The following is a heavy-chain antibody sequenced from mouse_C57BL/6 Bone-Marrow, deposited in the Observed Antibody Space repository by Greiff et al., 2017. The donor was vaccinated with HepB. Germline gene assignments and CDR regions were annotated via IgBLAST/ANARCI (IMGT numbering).Heavy chain of an antibody. CDR3: ARTGVYYYGSSSWFAY. J-gene: IGHJ3*01. D-gene: IGHD1-1*01. Sequence: VMLVESGAELARPGASVKLSCKASGYTFTSYGISWVKQRTGQGLEWIGEIYPRSGNTYYNEKFKGKATLTADKSSSTAYMELRSLTSEDSAVYFCARTGVYYYGSSSWFAYWGQGTLVTVSA. V-gene: IGHV1-81*01. CDR2: IYPRSGNT. CDR1: GYTFTSYG.